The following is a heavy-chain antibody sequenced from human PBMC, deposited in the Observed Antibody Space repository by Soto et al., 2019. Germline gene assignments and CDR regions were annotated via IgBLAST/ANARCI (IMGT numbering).Heavy chain of an antibody. CDR3: ARDKITGLFDY. CDR1: GWSFSGYY. J-gene: IGHJ4*02. CDR2: INHSGST. Sequence: PSETLSLTCAFYGWSFSGYYWSLIRQPPGKGLEWIGEINHSGSTNYNPSLKSRVTISVDTSKNQFSLKLTSVTAADTAVYYCARDKITGLFDYWGQGTLVTVSS. V-gene: IGHV4-34*01. D-gene: IGHD2-8*02.